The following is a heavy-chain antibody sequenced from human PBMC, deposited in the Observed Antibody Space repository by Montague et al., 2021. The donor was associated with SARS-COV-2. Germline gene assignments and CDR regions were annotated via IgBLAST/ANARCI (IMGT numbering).Heavy chain of an antibody. CDR3: AGERGRSPFDN. Sequence: SETLSLTCTVSGGSISSSNYYWGWIRQPPGKGLEWIGSIYFGGSTYYTPSLKSRVTISVDTSKNQFSLKLSSVTAADTAVYYCAGERGRSPFDNWGQGTLVTVSS. CDR1: GGSISSSNYY. D-gene: IGHD1-26*01. CDR2: IYFGGST. V-gene: IGHV4-39*02. J-gene: IGHJ4*02.